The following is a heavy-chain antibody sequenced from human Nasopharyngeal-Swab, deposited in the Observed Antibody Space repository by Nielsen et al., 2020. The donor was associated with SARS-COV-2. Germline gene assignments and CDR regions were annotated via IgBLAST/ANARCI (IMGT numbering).Heavy chain of an antibody. CDR3: ARTPTGKIFGVVLLYYYGMDV. CDR2: MNPNSGNT. V-gene: IGHV1-8*01. J-gene: IGHJ6*02. CDR1: GYTFTSYD. D-gene: IGHD3-3*01. Sequence: ASVKVSCKASGYTFTSYDINWVRQATGQGLEWMGWMNPNSGNTGYAQKFQGRVTMTRNTAISKAYMELSSLRSEDTAVYYCARTPTGKIFGVVLLYYYGMDVWGQGTTVTVSS.